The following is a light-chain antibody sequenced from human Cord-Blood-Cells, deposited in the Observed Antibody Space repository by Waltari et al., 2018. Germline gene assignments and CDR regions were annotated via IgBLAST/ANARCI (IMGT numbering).Light chain of an antibody. Sequence: QSALTQPPSASGSPGQSVTISCTGTSSDVGGYNYVSWYQQHTGKAPKLMIYEVSKLPSGVLYRFSGSKSGNTASLTVAGLQAEDEAEYYCSSYAGSNNFVVFGGGTKLTVL. CDR2: EVS. CDR1: SSDVGGYNY. V-gene: IGLV2-8*01. CDR3: SSYAGSNNFVV. J-gene: IGLJ2*01.